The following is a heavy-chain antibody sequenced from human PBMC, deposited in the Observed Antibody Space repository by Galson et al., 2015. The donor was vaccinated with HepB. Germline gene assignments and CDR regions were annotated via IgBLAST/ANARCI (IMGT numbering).Heavy chain of an antibody. CDR1: GFAFRDYA. J-gene: IGHJ3*02. Sequence: SLRLSCAASGFAFRDYAMHWVRQAPGKGLEWVAYISHDENTKRFADSVQGRFTVSRDNPKDTLYLHLNSLKTKDTAVYYCATVAWKINPGFDIWGRGSMVTVSP. D-gene: IGHD1-1*01. V-gene: IGHV3-30*02. CDR2: ISHDENTK. CDR3: ATVAWKINPGFDI.